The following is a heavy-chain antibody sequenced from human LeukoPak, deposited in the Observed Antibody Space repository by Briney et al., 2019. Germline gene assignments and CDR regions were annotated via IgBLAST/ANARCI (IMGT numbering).Heavy chain of an antibody. CDR2: IYHSGST. CDR3: ARVKTAMVVTDAFDI. D-gene: IGHD5-18*01. CDR1: GYSISSGYY. Sequence: PSETLSLTCTVSGYSISSGYYWGWIRQPPGKGLEWIGSIYHSGSTYYNPSLKSRVAISVDTSKNQFSLKLSSVTAADTAVYYCARVKTAMVVTDAFDIWGQGTMVTVSS. V-gene: IGHV4-38-2*02. J-gene: IGHJ3*02.